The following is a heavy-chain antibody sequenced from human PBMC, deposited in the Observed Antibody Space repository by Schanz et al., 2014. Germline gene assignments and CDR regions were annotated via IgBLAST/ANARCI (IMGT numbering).Heavy chain of an antibody. J-gene: IGHJ4*02. CDR3: AKDPPRGLRTPIKPTLDY. CDR1: GYSFSDYD. Sequence: VQLVESGGGVVQPGGSLRLSCVGSGYSFSDYDMYWIRQAPGKGLEWLAFLRSDGSRRDYADSVKGRFTISRDNSRNTLSLQMSSLRPADTAAYYCAKDPPRGLRTPIKPTLDYWGQGTRVTVS. D-gene: IGHD3-10*01. V-gene: IGHV3-30*02. CDR2: LRSDGSRR.